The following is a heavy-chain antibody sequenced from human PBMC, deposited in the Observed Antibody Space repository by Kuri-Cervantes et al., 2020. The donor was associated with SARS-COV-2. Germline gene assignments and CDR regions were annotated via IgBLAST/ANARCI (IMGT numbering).Heavy chain of an antibody. Sequence: GGSLRLSCAASGFTFSSYAMSWVRQAPGKGLEWVSAISGSGGSTYYADSVKGRFTISRDNSKNTLDLQMTSLRAEDTAVYYCANGKYCSGGSCFSTAGYWGQGTLVTVSS. CDR1: GFTFSSYA. CDR3: ANGKYCSGGSCFSTAGY. J-gene: IGHJ4*02. CDR2: ISGSGGST. V-gene: IGHV3-23*01. D-gene: IGHD2-15*01.